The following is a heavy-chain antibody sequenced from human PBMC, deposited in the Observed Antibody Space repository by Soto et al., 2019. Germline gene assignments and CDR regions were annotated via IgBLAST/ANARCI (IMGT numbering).Heavy chain of an antibody. D-gene: IGHD3-3*01. CDR1: GGSISSGGYY. V-gene: IGHV4-31*03. CDR3: ARNNYDFWSLQNYGMDV. J-gene: IGHJ6*02. CDR2: IYYSGST. Sequence: SETLSLTCTVSGGSISSGGYYWSWIRQHPGKGLGWIGYIYYSGSTYYNPSLKSRVTISVDTSKNQFSLKLSSVTAADTAVYYCARNNYDFWSLQNYGMDVWGQGTTVTVSS.